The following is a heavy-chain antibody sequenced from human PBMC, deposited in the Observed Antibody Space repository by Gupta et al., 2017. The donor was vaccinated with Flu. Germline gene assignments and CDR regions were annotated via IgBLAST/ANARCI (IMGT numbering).Heavy chain of an antibody. D-gene: IGHD2-2*02. J-gene: IGHJ4*01. CDR2: MNPISGNT. V-gene: IGHV1-8*01. Sequence: QVQLVQSGAEVTKPGASVKVSCKASGYTFTSYDITWVRQATGKGLEWMGWMNPISGNTGYAQKFQGRVTMTRNTSISTAYMELSSLTSEDTAVYYCARGPVPAAIYYYWGHGTLVTVSS. CDR1: GYTFTSYD. CDR3: ARGPVPAAIYYY.